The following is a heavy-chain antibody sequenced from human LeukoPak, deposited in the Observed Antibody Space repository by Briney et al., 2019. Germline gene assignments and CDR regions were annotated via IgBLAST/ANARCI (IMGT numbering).Heavy chain of an antibody. CDR2: IYYSGST. CDR3: ARSWIQLWLHAFDI. D-gene: IGHD5-18*01. J-gene: IGHJ3*02. V-gene: IGHV4-59*08. CDR1: GGSISSYY. Sequence: SETLSLTCTVSGGSISSYYWSWIRQPPGKGLEWIGYIYYSGSTNYNPSLKSRVTISVDTSKNQFSLKLSSVTAADTAVHYCARSWIQLWLHAFDIWGQGTMVTVSS.